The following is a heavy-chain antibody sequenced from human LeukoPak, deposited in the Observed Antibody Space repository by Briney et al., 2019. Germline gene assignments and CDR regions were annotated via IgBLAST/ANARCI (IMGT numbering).Heavy chain of an antibody. D-gene: IGHD3-10*01. Sequence: GGSLRLSCAASGFTFSSYAMHWVRQAPGKGLEWVAVISYDGSNKYYADSLKGRFTISRDNSKNTLYLQMNSLRAEDTAVYYCARGDGSENWGQGTLVTVSS. CDR3: ARGDGSEN. CDR1: GFTFSSYA. J-gene: IGHJ1*01. CDR2: ISYDGSNK. V-gene: IGHV3-30-3*01.